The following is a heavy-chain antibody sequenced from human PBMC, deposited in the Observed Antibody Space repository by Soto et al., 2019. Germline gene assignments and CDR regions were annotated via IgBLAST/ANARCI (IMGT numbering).Heavy chain of an antibody. CDR2: TSAYNGNS. D-gene: IGHD2-2*01. Sequence: ASVKVSCKASGYTFTSYGISWVRQAPGQGLEWVGWTSAYNGNSNYAQKYHGRVTMTTDTSTSTAYMEMSSLRSDDTAVYYCARIADCSTTSRSFPSRFHIRGYYYYYGLDVWGQ. V-gene: IGHV1-18*01. CDR3: ARIADCSTTSRSFPSRFHIRGYYYYYGLDV. CDR1: GYTFTSYG. J-gene: IGHJ6*02.